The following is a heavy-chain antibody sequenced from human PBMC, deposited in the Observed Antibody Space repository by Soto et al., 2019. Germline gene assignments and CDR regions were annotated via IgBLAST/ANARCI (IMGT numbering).Heavy chain of an antibody. CDR1: GFTFSSYA. D-gene: IGHD3-22*01. CDR2: ISGSGGST. CDR3: AKCFYYDSSGYYLPDAFDI. J-gene: IGHJ3*02. Sequence: GGSLRLSCAASGFTFSSYAMSWVRQAPGKGLEWVSAISGSGGSTYYADSVKGRFTISRDNSKNTLYLQMNSLRAEDTAVYYCAKCFYYDSSGYYLPDAFDIWGQGTMVTVSS. V-gene: IGHV3-23*01.